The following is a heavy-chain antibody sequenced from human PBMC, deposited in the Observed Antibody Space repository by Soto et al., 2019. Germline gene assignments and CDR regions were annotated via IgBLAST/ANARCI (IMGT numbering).Heavy chain of an antibody. Sequence: QVQLVESGGGVVQPGRSLRLSCAASGFSISRSAMHWVRQAPGKGLEWVAVIAYDGSNRWYADSAKGRFTISRDNSQNTEYLQMSSLRGEDTAVYYCARDLQAGTDNVNWFAPWGQGTLVTVSS. V-gene: IGHV3-30*04. D-gene: IGHD1-1*01. CDR3: ARDLQAGTDNVNWFAP. J-gene: IGHJ5*02. CDR2: IAYDGSNR. CDR1: GFSISRSA.